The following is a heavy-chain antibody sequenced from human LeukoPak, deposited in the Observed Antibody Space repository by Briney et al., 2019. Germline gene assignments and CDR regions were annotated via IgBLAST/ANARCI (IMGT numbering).Heavy chain of an antibody. J-gene: IGHJ4*02. CDR3: ANAEHYYDSSGYYNY. CDR2: IYSGGST. D-gene: IGHD3-22*01. Sequence: GGSLRLSCAASGFTVSSNYMSWVRQAPGKGLEWVSVIYSGGSTYYADSVKGRFTISRDNSKNTLYLQMNSLRAEDTAVYYCANAEHYYDSSGYYNYWGQGTLVTVSS. CDR1: GFTVSSNY. V-gene: IGHV3-53*01.